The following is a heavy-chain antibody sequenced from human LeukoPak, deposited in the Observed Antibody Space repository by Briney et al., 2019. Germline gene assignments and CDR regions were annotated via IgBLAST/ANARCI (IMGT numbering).Heavy chain of an antibody. CDR1: GFTFSSYG. CDR3: ARDAVGAPDY. V-gene: IGHV3-48*02. CDR2: ISSTGDTI. Sequence: GGSLRLSCAASGFTFSSYGMNWVRQAPGKGLEWVSYISSTGDTIYYADSLKGRFTISRDNAKNSLYLQMNSLRDEDTAVYYCARDAVGAPDYWGQGTLVTVSS. D-gene: IGHD1-26*01. J-gene: IGHJ4*02.